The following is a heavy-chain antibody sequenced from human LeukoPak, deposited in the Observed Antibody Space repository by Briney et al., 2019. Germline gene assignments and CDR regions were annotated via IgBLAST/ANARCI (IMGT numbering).Heavy chain of an antibody. D-gene: IGHD4-17*01. CDR3: ARVTTVTRSPWSWGPKKIGQEVNWFDP. V-gene: IGHV1-18*01. J-gene: IGHJ5*02. Sequence: GASVKVSCKASGYTFSYYSITWERQAPGQGLEWMGWISPYNADTNYAQNFQGRVTVTTDRSTRTAYMELRNLRSDDTAVYYCARVTTVTRSPWSWGPKKIGQEVNWFDPWGQGTLITVS. CDR2: ISPYNADT. CDR1: GYTFSYYS.